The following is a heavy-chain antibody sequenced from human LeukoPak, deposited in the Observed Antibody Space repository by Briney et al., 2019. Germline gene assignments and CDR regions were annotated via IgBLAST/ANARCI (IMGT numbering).Heavy chain of an antibody. D-gene: IGHD2-15*01. CDR1: GYTFTGYY. J-gene: IGHJ6*03. Sequence: GASVKVSCKASGYTFTGYYMHWVRQAPGQGLEWMGWINPNSGSTNYAQKFQGRVTMTRDTSISTAYMELSRLRSDDTAVYYCARVRAGYCSGGSCPSYYYYYMDVWGKGTTVTISS. CDR2: INPNSGST. CDR3: ARVRAGYCSGGSCPSYYYYYMDV. V-gene: IGHV1-2*02.